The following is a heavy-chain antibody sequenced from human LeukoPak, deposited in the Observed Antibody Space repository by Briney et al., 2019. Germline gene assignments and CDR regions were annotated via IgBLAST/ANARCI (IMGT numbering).Heavy chain of an antibody. D-gene: IGHD3-3*01. Sequence: PSETLSLTCAVYGGSFSGYYWSWIRQPPGKGLEWIGSIYYSGSTYYNPSLKSRVTISVDTSKNQFSLKLSSVTAADTAVYYCARHGGPDDFWSSHLMRYFDLWGRGTLVTVSS. J-gene: IGHJ2*01. CDR2: IYYSGST. V-gene: IGHV4-34*01. CDR1: GGSFSGYY. CDR3: ARHGGPDDFWSSHLMRYFDL.